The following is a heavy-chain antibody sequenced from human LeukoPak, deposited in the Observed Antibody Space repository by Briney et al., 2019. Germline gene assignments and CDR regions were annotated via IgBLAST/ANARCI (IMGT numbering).Heavy chain of an antibody. CDR1: GFTFSSFG. D-gene: IGHD3-16*01. CDR3: ARRGGIHLVYFDY. V-gene: IGHV3-33*01. CDR2: IWYDGTNK. J-gene: IGHJ4*02. Sequence: PGRSLRLSCAASGFTFSSFGMHWVRQAPGKGLEWVAVIWYDGTNKYYADSVKGRFTISRDNSKNTLYLQMNSLRAEDTAVYYCARRGGIHLVYFDYWVQGTLATVSS.